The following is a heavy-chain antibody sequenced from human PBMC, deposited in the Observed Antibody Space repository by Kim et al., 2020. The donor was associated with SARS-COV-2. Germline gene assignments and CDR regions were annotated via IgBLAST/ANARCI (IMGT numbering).Heavy chain of an antibody. Sequence: GGSLRLSCAASGFTFSNYAMSWVRQAPGKGLEWVSGISDSGDTTYYADSVRGRFTTSRDNSKNTLYLQMNSLRAEDTAVYYCVKARSTRVKFFDYWGQG. J-gene: IGHJ4*02. CDR1: GFTFSNYA. CDR3: VKARSTRVKFFDY. CDR2: ISDSGDTT. D-gene: IGHD4-17*01. V-gene: IGHV3-23*01.